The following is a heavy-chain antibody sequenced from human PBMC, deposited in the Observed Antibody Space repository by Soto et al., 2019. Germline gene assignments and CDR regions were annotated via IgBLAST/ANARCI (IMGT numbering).Heavy chain of an antibody. V-gene: IGHV1-18*04. CDR3: SRARYCTSPSCYNHYYYGMDI. J-gene: IGHJ6*02. CDR1: GYTFTKYG. D-gene: IGHD2-2*02. Sequence: QEQLVQSGGEVKKPGASVRVSCKASGYTFTKYGITWVRQAPGQGLEWMGWIGVYNGKTNYARKLQGRVIMTADTSASTAYMELRSLRSADTAVYYCSRARYCTSPSCYNHYYYGMDIWGQGTTVSVSS. CDR2: IGVYNGKT.